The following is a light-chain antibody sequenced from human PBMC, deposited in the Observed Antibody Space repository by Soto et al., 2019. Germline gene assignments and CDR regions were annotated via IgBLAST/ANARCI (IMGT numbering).Light chain of an antibody. CDR2: KDS. J-gene: IGLJ2*01. Sequence: SYELTQPSSVSVSPGQTARITCSGDVLAKKYARWFQQKPGQAPVLVIYKDSERPSGIPERFSGSSSGTTVTLTITGAQVEDEAEYYCYCAADNNLFGGGTKLTVL. CDR1: VLAKKY. V-gene: IGLV3-27*01. CDR3: YCAADNNL.